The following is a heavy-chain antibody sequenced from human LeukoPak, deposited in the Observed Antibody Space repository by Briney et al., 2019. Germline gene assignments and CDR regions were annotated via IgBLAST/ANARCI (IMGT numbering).Heavy chain of an antibody. CDR2: IGWNSGSI. CDR3: ARFTMVRGVIITGPVDYYYGMDV. Sequence: HPGGSLRLSCAASGFTFDDYAMHWVRQAPGKGLEWVSGIGWNSGSIGYADSVKGRFTISRDNAKNSLYLQMNSLRAEDTAVYYCARFTMVRGVIITGPVDYYYGMDVWGQGTTVTVSS. CDR1: GFTFDDYA. V-gene: IGHV3-9*01. J-gene: IGHJ6*02. D-gene: IGHD3-10*01.